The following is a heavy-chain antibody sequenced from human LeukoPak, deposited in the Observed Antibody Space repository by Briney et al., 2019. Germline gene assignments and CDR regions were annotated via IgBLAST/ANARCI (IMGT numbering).Heavy chain of an antibody. CDR3: ARALPGSGSLYYYTMDV. J-gene: IGHJ6*02. Sequence: GGSLRLSCAASGFTFSSYSMNWVRQAPGKGLEWISYITSSSSTIHYADSVKGRFTISRDNAKNSLFLQMNSLRAEDTAVYYRARALPGSGSLYYYTMDVWGQGTTVTVSS. D-gene: IGHD3-10*01. CDR2: ITSSSSTI. V-gene: IGHV3-48*01. CDR1: GFTFSSYS.